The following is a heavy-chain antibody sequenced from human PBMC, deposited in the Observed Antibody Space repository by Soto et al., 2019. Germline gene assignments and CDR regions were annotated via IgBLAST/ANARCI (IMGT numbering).Heavy chain of an antibody. V-gene: IGHV4-34*01. CDR2: INHSGST. J-gene: IGHJ6*02. CDR1: GGSFSVYY. CDR3: ARLVXRPKTKLPQYSYYGMDV. Sequence: ETLSLTCAVYGGSFSVYYWSWIRQPPGKGLEWIGEINHSGSTNYNPSLKNRVTISVDTSKNQFSLKLSSVTAADTAVYYCARLVXRPKTKLPQYSYYGMDVWGQGTAVTGSS. D-gene: IGHD5-12*01.